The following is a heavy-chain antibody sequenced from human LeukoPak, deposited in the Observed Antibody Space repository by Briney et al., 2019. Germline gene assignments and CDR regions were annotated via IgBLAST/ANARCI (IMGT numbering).Heavy chain of an antibody. CDR2: INPNSGGT. CDR3: ACGIAVAPYYFDY. J-gene: IGHJ4*02. D-gene: IGHD6-19*01. CDR1: GYTFTSYG. Sequence: ASVKVSCKASGYTFTSYGISWVRQAPGQGLEWMGWINPNSGGTNYAQKFQGWVTMTRDTSISTAYMELSRLRSDDTAVYYCACGIAVAPYYFDYWGQGTLVTVSS. V-gene: IGHV1-2*04.